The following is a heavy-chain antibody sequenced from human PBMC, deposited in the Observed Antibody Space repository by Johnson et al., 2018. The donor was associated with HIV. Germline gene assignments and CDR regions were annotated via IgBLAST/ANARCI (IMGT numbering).Heavy chain of an antibody. V-gene: IGHV3-13*01. CDR3: AREAAADAFDI. CDR2: IGTADDT. CDR1: GFTFSSYG. D-gene: IGHD6-13*01. J-gene: IGHJ3*02. Sequence: VQLVESGGGVVQPGGSLRLSCAASGFTFSSYGMHWVRQATGKGLEWVSAIGTADDTYYPGCVKVRFTISRDSSKNTLFLQMNSLRAEDTAVYYCAREAAADAFDIWGQGTMVTVSS.